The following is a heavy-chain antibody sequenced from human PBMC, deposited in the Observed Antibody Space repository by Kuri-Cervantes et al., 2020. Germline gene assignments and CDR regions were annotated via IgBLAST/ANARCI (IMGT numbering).Heavy chain of an antibody. Sequence: ASVKVSCKASGYTFTSYGISWVRQAPGQGLEWMGWISAYNGDTNYAQKLQGRVTMTTDTSTSTAYMELRSLRSEDTAVYYCAINFDYYDSSGYYYTFDYWGQGTLVTVSS. V-gene: IGHV1-18*01. J-gene: IGHJ4*02. CDR3: AINFDYYDSSGYYYTFDY. D-gene: IGHD3-22*01. CDR1: GYTFTSYG. CDR2: ISAYNGDT.